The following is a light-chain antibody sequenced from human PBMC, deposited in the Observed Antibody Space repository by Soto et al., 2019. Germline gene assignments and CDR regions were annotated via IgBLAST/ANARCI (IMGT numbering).Light chain of an antibody. Sequence: EIVLTQSPGTLSLSPGERASLPCRASQSVSSNYLAWYQQKAGQAPRLLIYAASIRATGIADRFSGSGSGTDFSLTISRLEPEDSAVYYCQQYGSSPRKLGQGTKV. CDR2: AAS. CDR3: QQYGSSPRK. J-gene: IGKJ1*01. CDR1: QSVSSNY. V-gene: IGKV3-20*01.